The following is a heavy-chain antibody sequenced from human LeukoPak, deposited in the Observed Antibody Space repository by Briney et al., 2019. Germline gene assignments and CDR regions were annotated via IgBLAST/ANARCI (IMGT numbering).Heavy chain of an antibody. CDR3: ASHSSSSDDYYYHYYMDV. CDR1: GGSISSSSYY. Sequence: ASETLSLTCTVSGGSISSSSYYWGWIRQPPGKGLEWIGSIYYSGSTYYNPSPKSRVTISVDTSKNQFSLKLSSVTAADTAVYYCASHSSSSDDYYYHYYMDVWGKGTTVTVSS. J-gene: IGHJ6*03. D-gene: IGHD6-6*01. CDR2: IYYSGST. V-gene: IGHV4-39*01.